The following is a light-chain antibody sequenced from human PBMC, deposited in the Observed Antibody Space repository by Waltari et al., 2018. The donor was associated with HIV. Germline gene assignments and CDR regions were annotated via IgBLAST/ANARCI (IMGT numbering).Light chain of an antibody. CDR2: GAA. CDR1: QPIFSD. Sequence: VMTQSPATLSVSPGGRATLSCRASQPIFSDLVWYHQKPGQPPRRRIYGAATRSTGVPDRFRGSGSVTEFTLTISRLQSEDFGVYYGQQYKHWPLTFGQGTRVEIK. CDR3: QQYKHWPLT. V-gene: IGKV3-15*01. J-gene: IGKJ1*01.